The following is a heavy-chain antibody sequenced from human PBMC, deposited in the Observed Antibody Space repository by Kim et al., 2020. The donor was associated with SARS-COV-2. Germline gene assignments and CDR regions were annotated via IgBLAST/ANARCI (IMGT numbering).Heavy chain of an antibody. Sequence: GGSLRLSCAASGLTFSDYYMTWIRQAPGKGLEWISYISSGSSYTNYADSVKGRFTISRDNAKNSLYLQMNSLRAEDTAVYYCARSGRGTDGYWGQGTLVTVSS. V-gene: IGHV3-11*03. J-gene: IGHJ4*02. CDR1: GLTFSDYY. CDR3: ARSGRGTDGY. CDR2: ISSGSSYT.